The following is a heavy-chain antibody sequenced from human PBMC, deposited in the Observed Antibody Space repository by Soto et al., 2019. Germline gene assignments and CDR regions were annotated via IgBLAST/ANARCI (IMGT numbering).Heavy chain of an antibody. CDR1: GDSVSSNRAA. D-gene: IGHD3-3*01. CDR3: ARDMPRHYAVWSGYYTHAFDI. J-gene: IGHJ3*02. Sequence: SQPLSLPWAVSGDSVSSNRAAWNLIMQPPSRALECLRRTYYNSKWYNDYAVSVKSRITINPDTSTNQFSLKLNSGTPEDTAVYYCARDMPRHYAVWSGYYTHAFDIWGQGTMVTI. CDR2: TYYNSKWYN. V-gene: IGHV6-1*01.